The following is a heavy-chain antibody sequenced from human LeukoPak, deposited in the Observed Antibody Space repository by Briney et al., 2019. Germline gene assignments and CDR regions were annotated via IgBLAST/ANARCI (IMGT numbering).Heavy chain of an antibody. Sequence: GGSLRLSCAASGFSFSSHGMSWVRQAPGKGLEWVSSISSSSSYIYYADSVKGRFTISRDNAKNSLYLQMNSLRAEDTAVYYCARDSSSDWFDPWGQGTLVTVSS. CDR2: ISSSSSYI. CDR1: GFSFSSHG. V-gene: IGHV3-21*01. J-gene: IGHJ5*02. CDR3: ARDSSSDWFDP. D-gene: IGHD6-6*01.